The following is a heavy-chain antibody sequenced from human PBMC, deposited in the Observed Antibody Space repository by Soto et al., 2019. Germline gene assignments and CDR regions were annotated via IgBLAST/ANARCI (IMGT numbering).Heavy chain of an antibody. D-gene: IGHD1-1*01. CDR3: AKRLRVSPMVQLERRLDQVDAFDI. Sequence: QVQLVESGGGVVQPGRSLRLSCAASGFTFSSYGMHWVRQAPGKGLEWVAVISYDGSNKYYADSVKGRFTISRDNSKNTLYLQMNSLRAEDTAVYYCAKRLRVSPMVQLERRLDQVDAFDIWGQGTMVTVSS. J-gene: IGHJ3*02. V-gene: IGHV3-30*18. CDR1: GFTFSSYG. CDR2: ISYDGSNK.